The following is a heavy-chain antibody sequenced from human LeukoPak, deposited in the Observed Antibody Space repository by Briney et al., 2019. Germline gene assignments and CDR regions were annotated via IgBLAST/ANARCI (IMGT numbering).Heavy chain of an antibody. D-gene: IGHD3-10*01. CDR3: AREVTMVRAQSGGLQYYYYYYYMDV. CDR2: IYTSGST. J-gene: IGHJ6*03. CDR1: GGSISSYY. V-gene: IGHV4-4*07. Sequence: PSETLSLTCTVSGGSISSYYWSWIRQPAGKGLEWIGRIYTSGSTNYNPSLKSRVTMSVDTSKNQFSLKLSSVTAADTAVYYCAREVTMVRAQSGGLQYYYYYYYMDVWGKGTTVTISS.